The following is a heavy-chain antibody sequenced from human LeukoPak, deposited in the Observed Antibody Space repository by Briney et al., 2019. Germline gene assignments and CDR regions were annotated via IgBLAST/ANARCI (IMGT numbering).Heavy chain of an antibody. D-gene: IGHD3-22*01. CDR3: ARVPFRSYYDSSGYCFDY. CDR2: IDHSGST. Sequence: PSETLSLTCAVYGGSFSGYHWNWIRQPPGKGLEWIGEIDHSGSTNYNPSLKSRVTISVDTSKNQFSLKLSSVTAADTAVYYCARVPFRSYYDSSGYCFDYWGQGTLVTVSS. V-gene: IGHV4-34*01. J-gene: IGHJ4*02. CDR1: GGSFSGYH.